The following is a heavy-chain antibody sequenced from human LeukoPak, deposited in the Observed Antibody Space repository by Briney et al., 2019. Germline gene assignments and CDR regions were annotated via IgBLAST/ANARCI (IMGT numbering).Heavy chain of an antibody. J-gene: IGHJ5*01. V-gene: IGHV3-7*04. Sequence: GGSLRLSCAASGFTFRISWMSWVRQAPGKGLEWVANIKEDGSEKNYVDSVKGRFTISRDNANNSLYLHMNSLRADDTAFYYCARGGRPDSWGHGTLVTVSS. D-gene: IGHD1-26*01. CDR1: GFTFRISW. CDR2: IKEDGSEK. CDR3: ARGGRPDS.